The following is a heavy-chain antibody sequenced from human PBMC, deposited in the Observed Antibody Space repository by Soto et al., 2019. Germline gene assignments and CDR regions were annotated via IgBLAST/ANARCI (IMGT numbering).Heavy chain of an antibody. V-gene: IGHV3-7*01. J-gene: IGHJ1*01. D-gene: IGHD2-15*01. CDR3: ARFCSGGNSQH. Sequence: EVQLMESGGGLVQPGGSLRLSCAASGFTLSYYWMSWVRQAPGKGLEWVANIKEDGSEKYYVDSVKGRFTISRDNAQNSVFLNMSGGSVEDGAFYSWARFCSGGNSQHGGKEPLVTVPS. CDR1: GFTLSYYW. CDR2: IKEDGSEK.